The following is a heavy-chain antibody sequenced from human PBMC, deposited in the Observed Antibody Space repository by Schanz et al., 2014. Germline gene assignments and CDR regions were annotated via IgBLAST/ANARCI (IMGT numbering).Heavy chain of an antibody. J-gene: IGHJ4*02. CDR3: ARDGVDAAAGGNY. V-gene: IGHV1-46*03. D-gene: IGHD6-13*01. Sequence: QVQLVQSGAEVKKPGASVKVSCKASGYTFTSDSMHWVRQAPGQGLEWMGMINPSGGSTTYAQKCQGRVTRARDTSTSTVYMEWSSLRSEDTAVYYCARDGVDAAAGGNYWGQGTLVTVSA. CDR2: INPSGGST. CDR1: GYTFTSDS.